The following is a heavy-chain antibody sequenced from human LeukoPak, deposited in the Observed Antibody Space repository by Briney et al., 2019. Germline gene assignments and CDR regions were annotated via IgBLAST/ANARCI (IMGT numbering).Heavy chain of an antibody. J-gene: IGHJ4*02. V-gene: IGHV3-30*02. CDR2: IRPDGSNE. D-gene: IGHD3-9*01. Sequence: GGSLRLSCAASRFIFSTYGMHWVRQAPGKGLEWVAFIRPDGSNEYYAASVRGRFAISRDNSQNTLHLQMNSLRLEDTAVYYCARTRQLRYFDSWGQGALVTVSS. CDR1: RFIFSTYG. CDR3: ARTRQLRYFDS.